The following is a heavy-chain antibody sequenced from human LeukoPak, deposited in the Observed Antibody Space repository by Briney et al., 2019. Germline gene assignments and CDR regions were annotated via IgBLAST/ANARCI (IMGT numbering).Heavy chain of an antibody. Sequence: GGSLRLSCAASGFTFSSYAMSWVRQAPGKGLEWVSSISGGGAVTYYADSVKGRFTISRDNSKYTVYLQMNSLRAEDTAVYYCAKEPRVATIEIFDYWGQGTLVTVSS. CDR1: GFTFSSYA. CDR3: AKEPRVATIEIFDY. V-gene: IGHV3-23*01. CDR2: ISGGGAVT. J-gene: IGHJ4*02. D-gene: IGHD5-12*01.